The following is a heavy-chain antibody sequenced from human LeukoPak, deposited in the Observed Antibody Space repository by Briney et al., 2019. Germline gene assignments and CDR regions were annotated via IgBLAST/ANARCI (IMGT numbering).Heavy chain of an antibody. D-gene: IGHD4-17*01. CDR1: GGSISSGSYY. CDR2: IDTSGST. V-gene: IGHV4-61*02. J-gene: IGHJ4*02. Sequence: SETLSLTCTVSGGSISSGSYYWSWIRQPAGKGLEWIGRIDTSGSTNYNPSLKSRFTMSADTSKKQFSLKLRSVTAADTAVYYCAREGIYGDYRHWGQGTLVTVSS. CDR3: AREGIYGDYRH.